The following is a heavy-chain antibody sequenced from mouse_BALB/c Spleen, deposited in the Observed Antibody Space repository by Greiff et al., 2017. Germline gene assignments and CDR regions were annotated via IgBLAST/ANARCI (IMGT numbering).Heavy chain of an antibody. V-gene: IGHV2-9*02. CDR1: GFSLTSYG. CDR2: IWAGGST. CDR3: ARGGLLSAWFAY. Sequence: VQLQESGPGLVAPSQSLSITCTVSGFSLTSYGVHWVRQPPGKGLEWLGVIWAGGSTNYNSALMSRLSISKDNSKSQVFLKMNSLQTDDTAMYYCARGGLLSAWFAYWGQGTLVTVSA. D-gene: IGHD2-3*01. J-gene: IGHJ3*01.